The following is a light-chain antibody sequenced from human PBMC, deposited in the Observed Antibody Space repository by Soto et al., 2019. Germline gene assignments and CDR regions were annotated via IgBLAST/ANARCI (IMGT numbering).Light chain of an antibody. Sequence: QLVLAQPPSASGTPGQRVTISCSGSISNIGRNYVYWYQQLPGTAPKLLIFLNDVRPSGVPDRFSGSKSDTSASLAISGLRSEDEADYYCAAWDDSLSGPVFGGGTKLTVL. V-gene: IGLV1-47*01. CDR3: AAWDDSLSGPV. CDR2: LND. CDR1: ISNIGRNY. J-gene: IGLJ3*02.